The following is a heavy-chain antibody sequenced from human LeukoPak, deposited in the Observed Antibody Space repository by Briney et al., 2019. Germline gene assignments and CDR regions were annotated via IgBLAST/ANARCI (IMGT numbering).Heavy chain of an antibody. D-gene: IGHD6-13*01. CDR3: ARATFSSSGHSY. CDR2: ISSSSSTI. J-gene: IGHJ4*02. V-gene: IGHV3-48*01. Sequence: PGGSLRLSCAASGFTFSSYSMNWVRQAPGKGLEWVSYISSSSSTIYYADSVKGRFTISRDNAKSSLFLQMNSLRAEDTGVYYCARATFSSSGHSYWGQGTLVTVSS. CDR1: GFTFSSYS.